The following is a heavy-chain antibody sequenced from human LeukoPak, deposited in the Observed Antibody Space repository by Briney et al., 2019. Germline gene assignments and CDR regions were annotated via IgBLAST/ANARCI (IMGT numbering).Heavy chain of an antibody. J-gene: IGHJ4*02. Sequence: GALRLSCAASGFTFDDYAMHWVRQAPGEGLEWVSGISNSGDSTHYSDSVKGRFTISRDNSKNTLYLQMNSLRAEDTAVYYCARDNVDYDSRGTFDYWGQGTLVTVSS. CDR2: ISNSGDST. V-gene: IGHV3-23*01. CDR1: GFTFDDYA. CDR3: ARDNVDYDSRGTFDY. D-gene: IGHD3-22*01.